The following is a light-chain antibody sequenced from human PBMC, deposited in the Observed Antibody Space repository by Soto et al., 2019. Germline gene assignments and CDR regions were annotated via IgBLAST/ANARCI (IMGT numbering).Light chain of an antibody. CDR3: QSSDSRNHVV. J-gene: IGLJ2*01. V-gene: IGLV6-57*02. Sequence: NFMLAQPHSVSESPGKTVTISCTGSSGTVVTNYVQWYQQRPGSAPTTVISEDNQRPSGVPDRFSGSIDRSSNSASLTISGLKTEDEADYYCQSSDSRNHVVFGGGTKLTVL. CDR1: SGTVVTNY. CDR2: EDN.